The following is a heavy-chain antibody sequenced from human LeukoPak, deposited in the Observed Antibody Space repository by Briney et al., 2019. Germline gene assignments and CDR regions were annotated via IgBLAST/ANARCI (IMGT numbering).Heavy chain of an antibody. V-gene: IGHV3-7*03. CDR3: ARAKQRWLQFGAFDI. CDR2: IKQDGGEI. CDR1: GFTFSRYW. Sequence: QAGGSLRLSCAASGFTFSRYWMSWVRQGPRKGLEWVANIKQDGGEIYYVDSVKGRFTISRDNAKSSLYLQMNSLRAGDTAVYYCARAKQRWLQFGAFDIWGEGTMVTVSS. D-gene: IGHD5-24*01. J-gene: IGHJ3*02.